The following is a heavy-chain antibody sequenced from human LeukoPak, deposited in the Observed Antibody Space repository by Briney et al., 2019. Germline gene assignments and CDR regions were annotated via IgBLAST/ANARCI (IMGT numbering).Heavy chain of an antibody. J-gene: IGHJ3*02. CDR1: GDSVSSNSAA. D-gene: IGHD6-13*01. Sequence: SQTLSLTCAISGDSVSSNSAAWSWIRQSPSRGLEWLGRTYYRSKWYNDYAVSVKSRITINPDTSKNQFSLQLNSVTPEDTAVYYCARDRKIWSIAAAGHDAFDIWGQGTMVTVSS. CDR3: ARDRKIWSIAAAGHDAFDI. V-gene: IGHV6-1*01. CDR2: TYYRSKWYN.